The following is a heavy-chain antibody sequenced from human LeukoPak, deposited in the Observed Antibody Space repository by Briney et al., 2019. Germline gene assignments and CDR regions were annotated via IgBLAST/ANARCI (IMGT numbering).Heavy chain of an antibody. Sequence: GRSLRLSCAASGFTFSSYWMSWVRQAPGKGLEWVANIKQDGGEKNYVDSVKGRFTISRDNAKKSLYLQMNSLRAEDTAVYYCARELPPLFYYETSGLDYWGQGTLVTVSS. V-gene: IGHV3-7*01. CDR1: GFTFSSYW. CDR2: IKQDGGEK. D-gene: IGHD3-22*01. J-gene: IGHJ4*02. CDR3: ARELPPLFYYETSGLDY.